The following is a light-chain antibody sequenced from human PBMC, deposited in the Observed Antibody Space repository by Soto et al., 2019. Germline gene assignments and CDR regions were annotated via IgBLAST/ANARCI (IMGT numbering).Light chain of an antibody. V-gene: IGKV3-11*01. CDR3: HQRSNWPLT. CDR2: DAS. J-gene: IGKJ4*01. Sequence: IVLTQSTGTLSLSPGERATLSCRASQSVRTYLAWYQQKPGQAPRLLIYDASNRATGIPARFGGSGSGTDFTLTISSLEPEDFAVYYCHQRSNWPLTFGGGTKVDIK. CDR1: QSVRTY.